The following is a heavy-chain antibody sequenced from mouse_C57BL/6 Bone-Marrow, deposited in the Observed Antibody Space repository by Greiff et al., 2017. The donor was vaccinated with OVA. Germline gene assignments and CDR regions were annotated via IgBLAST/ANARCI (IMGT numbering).Heavy chain of an antibody. Sequence: QVQLQQPGAELVKPGASVKLSCKASGYTFTSYWMHWVKQRPGQGLEWIGMIHPNSGSTNYNEKFKSKATLTVDKSSSTAYMQLSSLTSEDSAVYYCAREHYYGSSCYYFDYWGQGTTLTVSS. J-gene: IGHJ2*01. CDR3: AREHYYGSSCYYFDY. CDR1: GYTFTSYW. CDR2: IHPNSGST. V-gene: IGHV1-64*01. D-gene: IGHD1-1*01.